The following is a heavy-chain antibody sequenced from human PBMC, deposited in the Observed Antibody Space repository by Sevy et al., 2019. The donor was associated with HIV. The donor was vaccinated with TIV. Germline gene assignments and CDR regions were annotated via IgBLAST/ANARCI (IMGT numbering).Heavy chain of an antibody. Sequence: GGSLRLSCAASGFTFSSFSMNWVRQAPGKGLEWVSYISSSSSTIYYADSVKGRFTISRDNAKNSLYLQMNSLRAEDTAVYYCDSLYYYDSSGYYPEYGMDVWGQGTTVTVSS. J-gene: IGHJ6*02. CDR2: ISSSSSTI. CDR1: GFTFSSFS. D-gene: IGHD3-22*01. CDR3: DSLYYYDSSGYYPEYGMDV. V-gene: IGHV3-48*01.